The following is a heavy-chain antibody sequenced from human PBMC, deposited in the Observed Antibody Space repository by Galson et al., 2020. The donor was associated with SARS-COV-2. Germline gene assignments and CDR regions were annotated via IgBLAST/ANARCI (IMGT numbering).Heavy chain of an antibody. CDR2: IYYSGST. CDR1: GGSISSGGYY. V-gene: IGHV4-31*03. CDR3: ARGTDYDFWSGYQYPYGMDV. Sequence: SETLSLTCTVSGGSISSGGYYWSWIRQHPGKGLEWIGYIYYSGSTYYNPSLKSRVTISVDTSKNQFSLKLSSVTAADTAVYYCARGTDYDFWSGYQYPYGMDVWGQGTTVTVSS. D-gene: IGHD3-3*01. J-gene: IGHJ6*02.